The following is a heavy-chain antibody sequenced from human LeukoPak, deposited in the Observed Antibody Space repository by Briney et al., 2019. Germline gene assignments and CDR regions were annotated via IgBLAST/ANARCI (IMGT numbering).Heavy chain of an antibody. CDR3: ASYDSSGYYYYTHDY. CDR1: GFTFSSYA. CDR2: ISGSGGST. D-gene: IGHD3-22*01. Sequence: GGSLRLSCAASGFTFSSYAMSWVRQAPGKGLEWVSAISGSGGSTYYADSVKGRFSISRDNSKNTLYLQMNSLRAEDTAVYYCASYDSSGYYYYTHDYWGQGTLVTVSS. J-gene: IGHJ4*02. V-gene: IGHV3-23*01.